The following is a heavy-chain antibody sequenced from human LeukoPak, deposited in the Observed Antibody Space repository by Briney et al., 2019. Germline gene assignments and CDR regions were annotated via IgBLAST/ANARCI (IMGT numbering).Heavy chain of an antibody. J-gene: IGHJ6*03. CDR2: MNPNSGNT. CDR3: ARVRYSSSSLSYYYMDV. CDR1: GYTFTSYD. D-gene: IGHD6-6*01. Sequence: ASVKVSCKASGYTFTSYDINWVRQATGQGLEWMGWMNPNSGNTGYAQKFQGRVTMTRNTSISTAYMELSSLRSEDTAVYYCARVRYSSSSLSYYYMDVWGKGTTVTVSS. V-gene: IGHV1-8*01.